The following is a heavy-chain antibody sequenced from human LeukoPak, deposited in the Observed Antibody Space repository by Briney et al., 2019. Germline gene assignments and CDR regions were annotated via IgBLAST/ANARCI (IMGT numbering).Heavy chain of an antibody. Sequence: GGSLRLSCAASGFTFSSYAMSWVRQAPGKGLEWVSAISGSGGSTYYADSVKGRFTISRDNAKNSLYLQMNSLRAEDTAVYYCARDYPHAFDIWDQGTMVTVSS. V-gene: IGHV3-23*01. J-gene: IGHJ3*02. CDR2: ISGSGGST. CDR3: ARDYPHAFDI. CDR1: GFTFSSYA.